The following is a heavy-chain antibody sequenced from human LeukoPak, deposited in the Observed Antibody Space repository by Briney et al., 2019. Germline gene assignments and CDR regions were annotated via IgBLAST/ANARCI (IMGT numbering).Heavy chain of an antibody. CDR3: ARYGSGSYVPSPVDY. CDR1: GFTFSSYS. Sequence: PGGSLRLSCAASGFTFSSYSMNWVRQAPGEGLEWVSSISSSSSYIYYADSVNGRFTISRDNAKNSLYLQMNSLRAEDTAVYYCARYGSGSYVPSPVDYWGQGTLVTVSS. J-gene: IGHJ4*02. CDR2: ISSSSSYI. D-gene: IGHD3-10*01. V-gene: IGHV3-21*01.